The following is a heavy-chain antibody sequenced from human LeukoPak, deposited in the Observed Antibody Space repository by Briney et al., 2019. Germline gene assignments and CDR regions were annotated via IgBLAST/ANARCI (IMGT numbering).Heavy chain of an antibody. V-gene: IGHV3-7*03. CDR3: ARGGGYSYGYSFDY. CDR1: GFTFSSYW. Sequence: PGGSLRLSCAASGFTFSSYWRSWVRQAPGKGLEWVANIKQDGSEKYYVDSVKGRFTISRDNAKNSLYLQMNSLRAEDTAVYYCARGGGYSYGYSFDYWGQGTLVTVSS. D-gene: IGHD5-18*01. CDR2: IKQDGSEK. J-gene: IGHJ4*02.